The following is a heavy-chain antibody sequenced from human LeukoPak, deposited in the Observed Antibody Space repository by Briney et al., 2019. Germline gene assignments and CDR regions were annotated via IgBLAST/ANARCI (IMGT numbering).Heavy chain of an antibody. CDR1: GGSISSSNW. D-gene: IGHD4-17*01. CDR3: AKMGNPATVTADY. J-gene: IGHJ4*02. CDR2: ISYSGST. V-gene: IGHV4-4*02. Sequence: SETLSLTCAVSGGSISSSNWWSWVRQPPGKGLEWIGEISYSGSTHYSPSLKSRVTISVDKSKNQFSLKMNSVTAADTAVYFCAKMGNPATVTADYWGQGTLVTVSS.